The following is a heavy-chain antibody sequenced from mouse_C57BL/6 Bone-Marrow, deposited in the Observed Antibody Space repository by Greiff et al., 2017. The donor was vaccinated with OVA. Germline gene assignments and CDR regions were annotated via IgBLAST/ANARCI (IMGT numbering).Heavy chain of an antibody. Sequence: DVKLVESGGDLVKPGGSLKLSCAASGFTFSSYGMSWVRQTPDKRLEWVATISSGGSYTYYPDSVKGRFTISRDNAKNTLYLQMSSLKSEDTAMYYCARYDYDGDFGYWGQRTTLTVSS. J-gene: IGHJ2*01. CDR2: ISSGGSYT. V-gene: IGHV5-6*02. D-gene: IGHD2-4*01. CDR3: ARYDYDGDFGY. CDR1: GFTFSSYG.